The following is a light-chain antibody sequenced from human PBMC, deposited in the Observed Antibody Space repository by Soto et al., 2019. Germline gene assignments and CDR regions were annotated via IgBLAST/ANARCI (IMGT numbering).Light chain of an antibody. J-gene: IGLJ2*01. V-gene: IGLV2-14*01. CDR1: SSDVGGYNY. Sequence: QSALTQPASVSGSPGQSITISCTGTSSDVGGYNYVSWYQQHPGKAPKLMIYNVSNRPSGVSNRFSGSKSGNTASLTISGLQAEDEGHYYCSSFTSPTTVLFGGGTKLTVL. CDR3: SSFTSPTTVL. CDR2: NVS.